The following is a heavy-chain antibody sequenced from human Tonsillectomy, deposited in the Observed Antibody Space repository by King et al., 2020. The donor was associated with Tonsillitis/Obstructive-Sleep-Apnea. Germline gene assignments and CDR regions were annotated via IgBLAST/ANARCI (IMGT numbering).Heavy chain of an antibody. CDR1: GFTFSDYY. Sequence: VQLVESGGGLVKPGGSLRLSCAASGFTFSDYYMSWIRQAPGKGLEWVSYISSSSSYTNYADSVKGRFTISRDNAKNSLYLQMNSLRAEETAVDYCARDLEEGYCRGGSCYSVTTAFDYWGQGTLVTVSS. CDR3: ARDLEEGYCRGGSCYSVTTAFDY. D-gene: IGHD2-15*01. J-gene: IGHJ4*02. V-gene: IGHV3-11*05. CDR2: ISSSSSYT.